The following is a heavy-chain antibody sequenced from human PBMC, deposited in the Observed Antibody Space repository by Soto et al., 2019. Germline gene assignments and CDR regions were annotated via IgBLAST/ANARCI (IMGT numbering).Heavy chain of an antibody. V-gene: IGHV1-18*01. D-gene: IGHD5-12*01. Sequence: QVQLVQSGAEVKKPGASVKVSCKASGYTFTSYGISWVRQAPGQGLEGMGWISAYNGNTNYAQNPQGRVTMTTDTSTRTAYMELRSLRSDDTAVYYCARLRRDGYNADYWGQGTLVTVSS. J-gene: IGHJ4*02. CDR2: ISAYNGNT. CDR1: GYTFTSYG. CDR3: ARLRRDGYNADY.